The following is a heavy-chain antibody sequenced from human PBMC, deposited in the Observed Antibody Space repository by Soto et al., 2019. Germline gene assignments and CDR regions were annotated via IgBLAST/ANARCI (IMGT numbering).Heavy chain of an antibody. CDR3: ARVADYDILTGYYYYGMDV. Sequence: SQTLSLTCVISGDSVSSNSAAWNWIRQSPSRGLEWLGRTYYRSKWYNDYAVSVKSRITINPDTSKNQFSLQLNSVTPEDTAVYYCARVADYDILTGYYYYGMDVWGQGTTVTVSS. CDR2: TYYRSKWYN. V-gene: IGHV6-1*01. D-gene: IGHD3-9*01. CDR1: GDSVSSNSAA. J-gene: IGHJ6*02.